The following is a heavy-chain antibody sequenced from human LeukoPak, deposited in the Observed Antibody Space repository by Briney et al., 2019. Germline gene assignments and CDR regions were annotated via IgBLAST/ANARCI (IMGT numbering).Heavy chain of an antibody. J-gene: IGHJ6*04. Sequence: GGSLRLSCAASGFPLRSYERTGFRQAPGKGLEWVSYISSSGSTIYYADSVKGRFTISRDNAKNSLYLQMNSLRAEDTAVYYCAELGITMIGGVWGKGTTVTISS. CDR1: GFPLRSYE. CDR3: AELGITMIGGV. CDR2: ISSSGSTI. V-gene: IGHV3-48*03. D-gene: IGHD3-10*02.